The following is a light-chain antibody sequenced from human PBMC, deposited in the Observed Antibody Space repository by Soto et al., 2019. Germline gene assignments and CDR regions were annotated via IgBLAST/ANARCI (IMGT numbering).Light chain of an antibody. V-gene: IGKV1-33*01. CDR1: QDISNY. Sequence: DIQMTQSPSSLSASVRSRVTITCHASQDISNYLNWYQQKPGKAPKLLIYDASNLETGVPSRFSGSGSGTDFTFTISSLQPEDIATYYCQHYNSYSEAFGQGTKVDIK. CDR2: DAS. CDR3: QHYNSYSEA. J-gene: IGKJ1*01.